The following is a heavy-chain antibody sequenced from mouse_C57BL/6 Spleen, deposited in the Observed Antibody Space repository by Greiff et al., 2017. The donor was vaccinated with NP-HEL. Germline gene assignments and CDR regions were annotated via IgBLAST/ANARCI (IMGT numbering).Heavy chain of an antibody. D-gene: IGHD2-5*01. Sequence: DVKRVESGGGLVKPGGSLKLSCAASGFTFSDYGMHWVRQAPEKGLEWVAYISSGGSTNYYADTVKGRFTISRDNAKNTLCLQMTSLRSEDTAMYYCARASSNYVDYYAMDYWGQGTSVTVSS. V-gene: IGHV5-17*01. CDR3: ARASSNYVDYYAMDY. CDR1: GFTFSDYG. CDR2: ISSGGSTN. J-gene: IGHJ4*01.